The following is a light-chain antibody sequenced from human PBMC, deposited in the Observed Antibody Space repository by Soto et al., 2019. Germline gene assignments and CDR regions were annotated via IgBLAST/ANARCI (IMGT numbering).Light chain of an antibody. Sequence: EIVLTPSPGTLSVSPGERATLSCRASQSVSSNLAWYQQKRGQAPRLLIYGASTRATGIPARFSGSGSGTGFTLTISSLQSEDFAVYYCHQYNNWPALTFGGGNKVEIK. V-gene: IGKV3-15*01. CDR1: QSVSSN. J-gene: IGKJ4*01. CDR3: HQYNNWPALT. CDR2: GAS.